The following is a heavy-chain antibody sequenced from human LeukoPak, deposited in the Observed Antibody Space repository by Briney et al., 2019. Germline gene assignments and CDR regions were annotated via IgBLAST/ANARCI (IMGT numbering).Heavy chain of an antibody. J-gene: IGHJ4*02. V-gene: IGHV3-21*01. Sequence: TGGSLRLSCAASGFTFSSYSMNWVRRAPGKGLEWVSSISSSSSYIYYADSVKGRFTISRDNAKNSLYLQMNSLRAEDTAVYYCARDPKQWLVKGGNYFDYWGQGTLVTVSS. CDR1: GFTFSSYS. CDR3: ARDPKQWLVKGGNYFDY. D-gene: IGHD6-19*01. CDR2: ISSSSSYI.